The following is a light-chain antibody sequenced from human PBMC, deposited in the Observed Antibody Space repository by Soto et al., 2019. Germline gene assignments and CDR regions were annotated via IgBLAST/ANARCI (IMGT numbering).Light chain of an antibody. Sequence: VIWMTQSPSLLSASTGDRVTISCRMSQCISSYLAWYQQKPGKAPELLIYAASTLQSGVPSRFSGSGSGTDFTLTICCLQSEDFSTYYCQQYYSFPPTFGQGTKVYIK. CDR3: QQYYSFPPT. CDR1: QCISSY. J-gene: IGKJ1*01. V-gene: IGKV1D-8*01. CDR2: AAS.